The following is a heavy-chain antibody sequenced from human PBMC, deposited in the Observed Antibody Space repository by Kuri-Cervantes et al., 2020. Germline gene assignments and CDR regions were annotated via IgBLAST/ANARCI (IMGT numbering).Heavy chain of an antibody. V-gene: IGHV4-39*07. CDR2: IYYSGST. Sequence: SETLSLTCTVSGGSISSSSYYWGWIRQPPGKGLEWIGSIYYSGSTYYNPSLKSRVTISADTSKNQFSLKLSSVTAADTAVYYCARGPGGYSYGYAAGPRNYWGQGTLVTVSS. J-gene: IGHJ4*02. CDR3: ARGPGGYSYGYAAGPRNY. CDR1: GGSISSSSYY. D-gene: IGHD5-18*01.